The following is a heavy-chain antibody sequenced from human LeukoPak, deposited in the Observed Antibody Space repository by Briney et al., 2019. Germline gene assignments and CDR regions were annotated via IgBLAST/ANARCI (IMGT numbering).Heavy chain of an antibody. J-gene: IGHJ4*02. V-gene: IGHV4-59*12. CDR3: AGEMTAVMGLFDS. Sequence: PSETLSLTCIVSGGSISNYYWSWIRQPPGKGLEWIGYIYYSGSTYYNPSLKSRVTISLDTSKSQFFLKLSSVTAADTAVYYCAGEMTAVMGLFDSWGQGTLVTVSS. D-gene: IGHD4-11*01. CDR1: GGSISNYY. CDR2: IYYSGST.